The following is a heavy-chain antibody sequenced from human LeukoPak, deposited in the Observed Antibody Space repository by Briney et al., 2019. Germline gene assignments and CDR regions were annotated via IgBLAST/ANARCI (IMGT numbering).Heavy chain of an antibody. V-gene: IGHV1-18*01. Sequence: ASVKVSCTASGYTFTSYGISWVRQAPGQGLEWMGWISAYNGNTNYAQKLQGRVTMTTDTSTSTAYMELRSLRSDDTAVYYCARDLAPFYDFWSGPYDYWGQGTLVTVSS. CDR3: ARDLAPFYDFWSGPYDY. CDR1: GYTFTSYG. CDR2: ISAYNGNT. J-gene: IGHJ4*02. D-gene: IGHD3-3*01.